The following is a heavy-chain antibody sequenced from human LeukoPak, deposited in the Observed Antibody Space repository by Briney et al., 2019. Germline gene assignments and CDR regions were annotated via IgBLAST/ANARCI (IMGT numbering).Heavy chain of an antibody. D-gene: IGHD6-13*01. V-gene: IGHV3-74*01. CDR1: GFTFSTYW. J-gene: IGHJ3*02. Sequence: GGSLRLSCAASGFTFSTYWMHWVRQAPGKGLVWVSRISGDGSATAYADSMKGRFTVSRDNAKNTLYLQLSSLRAEDTAIYYCARTTGGPASTWAFDIWGQGTMVTVS. CDR2: ISGDGSAT. CDR3: ARTTGGPASTWAFDI.